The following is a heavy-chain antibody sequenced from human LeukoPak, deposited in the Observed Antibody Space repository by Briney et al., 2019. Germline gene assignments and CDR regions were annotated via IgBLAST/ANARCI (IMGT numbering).Heavy chain of an antibody. D-gene: IGHD3-22*01. CDR2: IYYSGST. Sequence: SETLSLTCTVSGGSISSSSYYWGWIRQPPGKGLEWIGSIYYSGSTYYNPSLKSRVTISVDTSKNHFSLKLSSVTAADTAVYYCALISNDSSGYYSRTDAFDIWGQGTMVTVSS. CDR1: GGSISSSSYY. V-gene: IGHV4-39*02. CDR3: ALISNDSSGYYSRTDAFDI. J-gene: IGHJ3*02.